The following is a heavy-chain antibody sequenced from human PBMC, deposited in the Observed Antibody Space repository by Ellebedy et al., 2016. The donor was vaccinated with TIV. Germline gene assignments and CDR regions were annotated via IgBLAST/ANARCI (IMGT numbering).Heavy chain of an antibody. CDR3: ARHHHESEYSSSSNY. CDR2: IYPGDSDT. V-gene: IGHV5-51*01. CDR1: GYSFTSYW. J-gene: IGHJ4*02. D-gene: IGHD6-6*01. Sequence: GGSLRLSXKGSGYSFTSYWIGWVRQMPGKGLEWMGIIYPGDSDTRYSPSFQGQVTISADKSISTAYLQWSSLKASDTAMYYCARHHHESEYSSSSNYWGQGTLVTVSS.